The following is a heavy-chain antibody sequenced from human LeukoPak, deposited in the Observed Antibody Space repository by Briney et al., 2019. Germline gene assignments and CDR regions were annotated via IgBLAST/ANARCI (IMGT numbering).Heavy chain of an antibody. CDR3: ARHDDSEWYCLTN. Sequence: GGSLRLSSAASGFTFDDYAMHWVRLAPGKGLEWVSGISWNSGSIDYSDSVKGRFTISRDNAKNSVYLQMNSLRPEDTAVYYCARHDDSEWYCLTNWGQGTLVTVSS. J-gene: IGHJ4*02. CDR1: GFTFDDYA. CDR2: ISWNSGSI. D-gene: IGHD6-19*01. V-gene: IGHV3-9*01.